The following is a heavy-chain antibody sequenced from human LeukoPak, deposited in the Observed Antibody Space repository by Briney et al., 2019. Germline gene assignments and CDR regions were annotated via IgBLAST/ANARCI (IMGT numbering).Heavy chain of an antibody. CDR3: ARSYDYIWGGDGMDV. J-gene: IGHJ6*02. Sequence: GGSLRLSCAASGFTFTNHAMTWVRQAPGKGLEWVSTIIGSGGGTYYADSVKGRFTISRDNSENTLYLQINSLRAEDTAVYFCARSYDYIWGGDGMDVWGQGATVTVSS. CDR1: GFTFTNHA. CDR2: IIGSGGGT. V-gene: IGHV3-23*01. D-gene: IGHD3-16*01.